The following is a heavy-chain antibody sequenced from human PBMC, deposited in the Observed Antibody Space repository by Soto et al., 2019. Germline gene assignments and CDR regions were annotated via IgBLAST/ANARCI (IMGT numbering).Heavy chain of an antibody. CDR1: GFTFSSYS. CDR3: ARDGRYCSGGSCYYYYYYMEA. D-gene: IGHD2-15*01. J-gene: IGHJ6*03. Sequence: PGGSLRLSCAASGFTFSSYSMSWVRQAPGKGLEWVSAISCSGGSTYYADSVKGRFTISRDNSKNTLYLQMNSLRAEDTAVYYCARDGRYCSGGSCYYYYYYMEAWGKGTTVTVSS. V-gene: IGHV3-23*01. CDR2: ISCSGGST.